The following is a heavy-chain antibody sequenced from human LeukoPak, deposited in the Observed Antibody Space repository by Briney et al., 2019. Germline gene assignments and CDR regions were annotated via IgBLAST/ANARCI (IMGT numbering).Heavy chain of an antibody. CDR1: GYSISSGYY. CDR3: ARDYYYDSSGYLNY. Sequence: SETLSLTCTVSGYSISSGYYWGWIRQPPGKGLEWIGSIYHSGSTYYNPSLKSRVTISVDTSKNQFSLKLSSVTAADTAVYYCARDYYYDSSGYLNYWGQGTLVTVSS. D-gene: IGHD3-22*01. CDR2: IYHSGST. V-gene: IGHV4-38-2*02. J-gene: IGHJ4*02.